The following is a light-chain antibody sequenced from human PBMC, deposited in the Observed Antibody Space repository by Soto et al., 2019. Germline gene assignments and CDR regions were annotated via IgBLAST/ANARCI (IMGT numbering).Light chain of an antibody. CDR2: DVS. J-gene: IGKJ1*01. V-gene: IGKV3-11*01. CDR3: QQRDNWPLT. CDR1: QSINRA. Sequence: ETVLTHSPATLSLTPGERATLSCRASQSINRALAWYQQKPGQPPRLLICDVSNRATGVPDRFSGSGSGTDFTLTISSLEPEDFAVYYCQQRDNWPLTFGQGTKVDIK.